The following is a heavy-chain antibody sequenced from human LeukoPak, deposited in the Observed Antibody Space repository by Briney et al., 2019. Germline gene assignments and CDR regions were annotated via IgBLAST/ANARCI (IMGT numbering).Heavy chain of an antibody. J-gene: IGHJ3*01. CDR1: GDSVSSTSAS. V-gene: IGHV6-1*01. D-gene: IGHD6-19*01. CDR3: ARDPAYSRDWTKNAFDV. CDR2: TYDRSKWYN. Sequence: SQTLSLTCAISGDSVSSTSASWNWMTPSQSMGLEWLIRTYDRSKWYNNYALSVKSRTTNNPDTSKNQFSLQLNSVTPEDTAIYYCARDPAYSRDWTKNAFDVWGQGTMVTVSS.